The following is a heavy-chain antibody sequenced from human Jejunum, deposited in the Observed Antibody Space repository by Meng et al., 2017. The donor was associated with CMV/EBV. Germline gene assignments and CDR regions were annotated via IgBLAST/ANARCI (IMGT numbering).Heavy chain of an antibody. V-gene: IGHV3-30*02. D-gene: IGHD3-16*01. CDR2: ILFNGARQ. CDR1: GFTFSNYG. CDR3: AKDESWASDY. Sequence: QVEVVGSGGGVVQPGGSLRLSCAASGFTFSNYGMHWVRQAPGKGLEWVAYILFNGARQYYADSVKGRFTMSRDNSKNTLYLQMNSLRPEDTAVYYCAKDESWASDYWGQGTLVTVSS. J-gene: IGHJ4*02.